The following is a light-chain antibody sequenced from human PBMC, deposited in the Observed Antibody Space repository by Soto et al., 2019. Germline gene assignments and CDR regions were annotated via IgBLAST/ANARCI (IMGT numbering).Light chain of an antibody. CDR2: EVS. CDR1: SSDVDSYNR. Sequence: QSALTQPRSVSGSPGQSVTISCTGISSDVDSYNRVSWYQQPPGTAPKLMIYEVSNRPSGVPDRFSGSRSVNTASLTISGLQAEDEADYYRCSYEGSHTWVFGTGTKLTVL. J-gene: IGLJ1*01. V-gene: IGLV2-18*02. CDR3: CSYEGSHTWV.